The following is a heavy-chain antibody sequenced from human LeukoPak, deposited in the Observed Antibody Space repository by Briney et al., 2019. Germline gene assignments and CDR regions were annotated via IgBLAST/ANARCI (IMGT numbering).Heavy chain of an antibody. V-gene: IGHV1-69*04. CDR1: GGTFSSYA. CDR3: ARDLGGSHYDY. CDR2: IIPILGIA. Sequence: SVKVSCKASGGTFSSYAISWVRQAPGQGLEWMGRIIPILGIANYAQKFQGRVTITADKSMSTAYMELSSLRSEDTAVYYCARDLGGSHYDYWGQGTLVTVSS. J-gene: IGHJ4*02. D-gene: IGHD1-26*01.